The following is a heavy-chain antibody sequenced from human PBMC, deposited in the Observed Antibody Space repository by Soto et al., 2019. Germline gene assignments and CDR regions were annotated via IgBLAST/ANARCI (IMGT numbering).Heavy chain of an antibody. CDR2: IYHTGST. CDR3: ATLPPRIVVVVLPIPS. V-gene: IGHV4-4*02. D-gene: IGHD2-15*01. J-gene: IGHJ4*02. CDR1: GGSISSTNW. Sequence: QVQLQQSGPRLARPSGTLSLTCVVSGGSISSTNWWTWVRQTPGKGLEWIGEIYHTGSTKYNPSPTNRSPIPLDTSNNQYSLNLKSVTAADTAVYYCATLPPRIVVVVLPIPSWGQGTLVTVSS.